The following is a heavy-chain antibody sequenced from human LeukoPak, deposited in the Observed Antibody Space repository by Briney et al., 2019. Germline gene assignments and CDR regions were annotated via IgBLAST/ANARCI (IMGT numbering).Heavy chain of an antibody. J-gene: IGHJ4*02. Sequence: GGSLRLSCTASGFTFGDYATSWVRQAPGKGLEWVGFIRSKAYGGTTEYAASVKGRFTISRDDSKSIAYLQMNSLKTEDTAVYYCTREVGATDYWGQGTLVTVSS. D-gene: IGHD1-26*01. CDR3: TREVGATDY. V-gene: IGHV3-49*04. CDR1: GFTFGDYA. CDR2: IRSKAYGGTT.